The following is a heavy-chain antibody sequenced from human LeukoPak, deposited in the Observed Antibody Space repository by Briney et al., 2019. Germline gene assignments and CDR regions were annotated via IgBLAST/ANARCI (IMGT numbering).Heavy chain of an antibody. CDR2: INPKTGGT. J-gene: IGHJ4*02. CDR3: AKLSTT. V-gene: IGHV1-2*02. D-gene: IGHD2/OR15-2a*01. CDR1: GYTFTDSY. Sequence: ASVKVSSKASGYTFTDSYIHWVRQAPGRGLECMGWINPKTGGTNYVQKFQGRVTMTADTSISTVYMELTGLKSDDTAVYYCAKLSTTWGPGTLVIVSS.